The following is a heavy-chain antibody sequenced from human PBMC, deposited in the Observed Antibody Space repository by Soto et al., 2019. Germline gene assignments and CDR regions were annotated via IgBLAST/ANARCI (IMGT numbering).Heavy chain of an antibody. Sequence: SETLSLTCAVSGDSISSDKWWSWVRQPPGKGLEWIGEIHPSGRTNCNPSLKSRTMMSVERAQNQFSLQVNSMTAADTAVYYCARGGDWKFDYWGQGSQVTVSS. CDR1: GDSISSDKW. V-gene: IGHV4-4*02. J-gene: IGHJ4*02. CDR2: IHPSGRT. CDR3: ARGGDWKFDY. D-gene: IGHD2-21*02.